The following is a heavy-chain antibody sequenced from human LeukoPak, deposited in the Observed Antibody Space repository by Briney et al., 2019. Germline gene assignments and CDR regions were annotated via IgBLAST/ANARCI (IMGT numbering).Heavy chain of an antibody. J-gene: IGHJ4*02. CDR3: ARTNPVYGDYDY. CDR1: GFSVNDNY. V-gene: IGHV3-53*01. CDR2: MFPDGRT. Sequence: GGSLRLSCAVSGFSVNDNYMSWVRQAPGKGLQWVSVMFPDGRTYYADSVKGRFTISRDLARNTLLLQMHSLRADDTAVHYCARTNPVYGDYDYWGRGTLVTVSS. D-gene: IGHD4-17*01.